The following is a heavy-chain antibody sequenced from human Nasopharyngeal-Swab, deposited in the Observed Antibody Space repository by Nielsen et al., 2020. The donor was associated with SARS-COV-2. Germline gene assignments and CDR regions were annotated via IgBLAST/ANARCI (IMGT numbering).Heavy chain of an antibody. V-gene: IGHV5-51*01. D-gene: IGHD3-3*01. CDR3: AREGLGEYDFWSGYPD. CDR2: IYPGDSDT. J-gene: IGHJ4*02. CDR1: GYSFTSYW. Sequence: QVSCKGSGYSFTSYWIGWVRQMPGKGLEWMGIIYPGDSDTRYSPSFQGQVTISADKSISTAYLQWSSLKASDTAMYYCAREGLGEYDFWSGYPDWGQGTLVTVFS.